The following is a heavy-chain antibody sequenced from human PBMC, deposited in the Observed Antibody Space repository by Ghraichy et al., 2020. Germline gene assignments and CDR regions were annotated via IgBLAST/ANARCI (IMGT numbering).Heavy chain of an antibody. V-gene: IGHV1-69*13. D-gene: IGHD1-26*01. CDR3: ARGGVLTSGSYSN. CDR1: GGTFSSYA. CDR2: IIPIFGTA. Sequence: SVKVSCKASGGTFSSYAISWVRQAPGQGLEWMEGIIPIFGTANYAQKFQGRVTITADESTSTAYMELSSLRSEDTAVYYCARGGVLTSGSYSNWGQGTLVTVSS. J-gene: IGHJ4*02.